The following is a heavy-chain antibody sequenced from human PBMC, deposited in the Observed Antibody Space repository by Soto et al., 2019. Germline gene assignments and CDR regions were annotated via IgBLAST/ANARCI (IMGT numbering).Heavy chain of an antibody. Sequence: VGSLRLSCAASGFTFSSYSINWVRQAPGKGLEWVSSIYNSGRTTYYADSVKGRFTISRDNAKNSLYLQMNSLRTEDTAVDYCARDADYGGLDYWGQGTLVPVSS. CDR3: ARDADYGGLDY. CDR2: IYNSGRTT. V-gene: IGHV3-48*01. J-gene: IGHJ4*02. CDR1: GFTFSSYS. D-gene: IGHD4-17*01.